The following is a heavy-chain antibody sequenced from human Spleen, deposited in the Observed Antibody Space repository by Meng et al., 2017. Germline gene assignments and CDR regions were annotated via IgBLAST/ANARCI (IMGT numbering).Heavy chain of an antibody. CDR3: ASGGSPDYYVPGLAKY. CDR2: ISAYNGNT. CDR1: GYTFTSYG. J-gene: IGHJ4*02. Sequence: ASVKVSCKASGYTFTSYGISWVRQAPGQGLEWMGWISAYNGNTNYAQKLQGRVTMTTDTSTSTAYMELRSLRSDDTAVYSCASGGSPDYYVPGLAKYWGQGTLVTVSS. D-gene: IGHD3-10*02. V-gene: IGHV1-18*01.